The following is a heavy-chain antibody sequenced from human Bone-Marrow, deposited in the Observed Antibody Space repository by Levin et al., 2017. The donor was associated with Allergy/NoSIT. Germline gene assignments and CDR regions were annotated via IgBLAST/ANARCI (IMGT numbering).Heavy chain of an antibody. V-gene: IGHV4-59*01. CDR3: ARDRGWGNRGTYYYYGMAV. CDR2: ISYSGST. CDR1: GGSINNYH. Sequence: PSETLSLTCIVSGGSINNYHWSWIRQPPGKGLEWIGYISYSGSTDYNPSLKSRVTISVDTSKNQFSLTLSSVTAAETAVYYWARDRGWGNRGTYYYYGMAVWGQGTTVTVSS. J-gene: IGHJ6*02. D-gene: IGHD2/OR15-2a*01.